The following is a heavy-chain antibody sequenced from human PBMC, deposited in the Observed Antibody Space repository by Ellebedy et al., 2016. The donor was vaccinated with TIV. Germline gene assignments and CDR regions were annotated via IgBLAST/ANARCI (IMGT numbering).Heavy chain of an antibody. J-gene: IGHJ4*02. V-gene: IGHV1-3*01. CDR1: GYTFSNYA. CDR2: INAANGDT. D-gene: IGHD3-16*02. CDR3: ARDMITFGGVIVPGFDY. Sequence: ASVKVSCKASGYTFSNYAIYWVRQAPGQRPEWMGWINAANGDTRYSQSFLGRVTFTRDTSATTAYMELASLTSEDTAVYYCARDMITFGGVIVPGFDYWGQGTLVTVSS.